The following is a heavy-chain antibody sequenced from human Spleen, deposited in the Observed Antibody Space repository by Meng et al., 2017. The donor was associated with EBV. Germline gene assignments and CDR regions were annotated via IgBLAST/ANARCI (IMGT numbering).Heavy chain of an antibody. CDR1: GGPFNSDA. D-gene: IGHD3-10*01. Sequence: GQWGPVGGEGREPGSSVKVSCKTSGGPFNSDAISWVRQAPGQGLEWIGGLIPMLGAPNYAQKFQDRVTIIADKSTSTHYMELSSLRSDDTAVYYCASESGRGYTPDYWGRGTLVTVSS. J-gene: IGHJ4*02. CDR3: ASESGRGYTPDY. V-gene: IGHV1-69*06. CDR2: LIPMLGAP.